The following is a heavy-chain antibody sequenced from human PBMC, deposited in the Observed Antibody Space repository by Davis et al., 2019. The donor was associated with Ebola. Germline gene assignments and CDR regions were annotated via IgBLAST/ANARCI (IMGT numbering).Heavy chain of an antibody. CDR1: GFTLSSYW. D-gene: IGHD6-19*01. Sequence: GESLKISCAASGFTLSSYWMHWVRQAPGKGLEWVSTLGTSADTYYADSVKGRFTISRDNSKNTLYLQMNSLRVEDTAIYYCAKDTSNVWFDVWGQGTMVTVSS. CDR2: LGTSADT. V-gene: IGHV3-23*01. CDR3: AKDTSNVWFDV. J-gene: IGHJ3*01.